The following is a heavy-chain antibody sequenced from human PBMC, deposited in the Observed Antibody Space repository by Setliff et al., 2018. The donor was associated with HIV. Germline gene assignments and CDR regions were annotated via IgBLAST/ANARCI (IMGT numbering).Heavy chain of an antibody. CDR1: GDTFTTYV. Sequence: SVKVSCKGSGDTFTTYVVSWVRQAPGQGLEWMGGRSPIFSPTNYAQKFQCRVTITTDESTSRAYIELSSLRSEDTAVYYCAITSRGYSLQRGEAFDIWGQGTLVTVSS. CDR3: AITSRGYSLQRGEAFDI. CDR2: RSPIFSPT. J-gene: IGHJ3*02. D-gene: IGHD3-22*01. V-gene: IGHV1-69*05.